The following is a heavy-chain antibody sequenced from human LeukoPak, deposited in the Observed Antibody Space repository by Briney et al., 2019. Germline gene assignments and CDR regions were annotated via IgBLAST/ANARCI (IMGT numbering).Heavy chain of an antibody. CDR3: AKDPTDFDSSGQTYFDY. V-gene: IGHV3-48*01. J-gene: IGHJ4*02. CDR1: GFTFSSYS. D-gene: IGHD3-22*01. Sequence: PGGSLRLSCAASGFTFSSYSMNWVRQAPGKGLEWVSYISSSSSTIYYADSVKGRFTISRDNAKNSLYLQMTSLRAEDTAVYYCAKDPTDFDSSGQTYFDYWGQGSLVTVSS. CDR2: ISSSSSTI.